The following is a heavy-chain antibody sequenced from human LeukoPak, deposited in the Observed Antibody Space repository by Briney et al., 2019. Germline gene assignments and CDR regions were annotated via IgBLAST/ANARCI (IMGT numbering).Heavy chain of an antibody. J-gene: IGHJ3*02. Sequence: GGSLRLSCAASGFTFSSYGMHWVRQAPGKGLEWVAVISYDGSNKYYADSVKGRFTISRDNSKNTLYLQMNSLRAQDTAVYYCAKITDGYNNDAFDIWGQGTMVTVSS. D-gene: IGHD5-24*01. CDR1: GFTFSSYG. V-gene: IGHV3-30*18. CDR2: ISYDGSNK. CDR3: AKITDGYNNDAFDI.